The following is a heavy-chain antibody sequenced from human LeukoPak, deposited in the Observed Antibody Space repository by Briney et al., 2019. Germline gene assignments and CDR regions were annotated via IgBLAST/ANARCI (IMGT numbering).Heavy chain of an antibody. Sequence: ASVKVSCKASGYTFTSYYMHWVRQAPGQGLEWMGIINPSGGSTSYAQKFQGRVTMTRDTSTSTAYMELSSLRSEDTAVYYCARVISSGWLDYWGQGTLVTVSS. D-gene: IGHD6-19*01. CDR2: INPSGGST. J-gene: IGHJ4*02. V-gene: IGHV1-46*01. CDR1: GYTFTSYY. CDR3: ARVISSGWLDY.